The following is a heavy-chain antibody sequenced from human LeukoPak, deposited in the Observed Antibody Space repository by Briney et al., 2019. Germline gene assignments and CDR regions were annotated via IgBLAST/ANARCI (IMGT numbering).Heavy chain of an antibody. CDR3: ARDSHCSSTSCYDYMDV. V-gene: IGHV1-8*01. D-gene: IGHD2-2*01. CDR2: MNPNSGNT. CDR1: GYTFTSYD. J-gene: IGHJ6*03. Sequence: ASVKVSCKASGYTFTSYDINWVRQATGQGLEWMGWMNPNSGNTGYAQKFQGRVTMTRNTSISTAYMELSSLRSEDTAVYYCARDSHCSSTSCYDYMDVWGKGTTVTISS.